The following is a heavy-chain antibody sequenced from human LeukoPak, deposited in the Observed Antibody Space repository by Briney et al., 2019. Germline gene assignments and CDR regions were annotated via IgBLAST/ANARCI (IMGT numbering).Heavy chain of an antibody. D-gene: IGHD4-23*01. CDR3: ARDWLDYGGNSLFDY. Sequence: ASVKVSCKASGYTFTSYYMHWVRQAPGQGLEWMGIINPSGGSTSYAQKFQGRVTMTRDTSTSTVYMELSSLRSEDTAVYYCARDWLDYGGNSLFDYRGQGTLVTVSS. CDR1: GYTFTSYY. V-gene: IGHV1-46*01. CDR2: INPSGGST. J-gene: IGHJ4*02.